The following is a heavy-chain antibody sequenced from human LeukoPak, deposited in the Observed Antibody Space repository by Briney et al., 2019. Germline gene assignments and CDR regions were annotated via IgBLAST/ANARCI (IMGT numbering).Heavy chain of an antibody. D-gene: IGHD4-17*01. Sequence: ASVKVSCKASGYTFTGYYMHWVRQAPGQGLEWMGWINPNSGGTNYAQKFQGRVTMTRDTSISTAYMELSRLRSDDTAVYYCARDKSADYGNSAFDIWGQGTMVTVSS. CDR3: ARDKSADYGNSAFDI. CDR2: INPNSGGT. J-gene: IGHJ3*02. V-gene: IGHV1-2*02. CDR1: GYTFTGYY.